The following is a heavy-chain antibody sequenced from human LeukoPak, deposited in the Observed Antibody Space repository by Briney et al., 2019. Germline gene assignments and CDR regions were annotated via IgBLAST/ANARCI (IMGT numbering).Heavy chain of an antibody. CDR2: ISSSSSTI. J-gene: IGHJ3*02. D-gene: IGHD6-13*01. Sequence: GGSLRLPCAASGFTFSSYWMSWVRQAPGRGLEWVSYISSSSSTIYYADSVKGRFTISRDNAKNSLYLQMNSLRAEDTAVYYCARVVDSRPDIWGQGTMVTVSS. CDR1: GFTFSSYW. CDR3: ARVVDSRPDI. V-gene: IGHV3-48*04.